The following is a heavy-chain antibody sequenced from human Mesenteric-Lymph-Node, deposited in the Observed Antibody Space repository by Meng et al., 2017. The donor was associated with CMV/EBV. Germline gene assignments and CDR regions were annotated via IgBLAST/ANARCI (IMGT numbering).Heavy chain of an antibody. CDR1: GGCSSSFNW. CDR3: SRRLSVISPFDY. D-gene: IGHD2-21*01. Sequence: TCAVSGGCSSSFNWWRWVRQSPGKGLEWIGEIYHGGNTNYNPSLKSRVTMSVDKSKNQFSLNLSSVTAADTAVYYCSRRLSVISPFDYWGQGTLVTVSS. CDR2: IYHGGNT. V-gene: IGHV4-4*02. J-gene: IGHJ4*02.